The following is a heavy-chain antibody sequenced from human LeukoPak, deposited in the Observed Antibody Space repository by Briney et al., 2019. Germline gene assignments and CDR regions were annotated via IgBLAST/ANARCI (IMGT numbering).Heavy chain of an antibody. Sequence: PSETLSLTCAVYGGSFSGYYWSWIRQPPGKGLEWIGEINHSGSTNYNPSLKSRVTISVDTSKNQFSLKLSSVTAADTAVYYCAIGPAAAVTFDYWGQGTLVTVSS. CDR3: AIGPAAAVTFDY. CDR2: INHSGST. V-gene: IGHV4-34*01. D-gene: IGHD6-13*01. J-gene: IGHJ4*02. CDR1: GGSFSGYY.